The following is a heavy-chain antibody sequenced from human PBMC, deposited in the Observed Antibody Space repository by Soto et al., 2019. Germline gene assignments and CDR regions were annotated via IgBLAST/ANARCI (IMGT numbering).Heavy chain of an antibody. V-gene: IGHV4-30-4*01. CDR2: IYYSGST. Sequence: TLSLTCTVSGGSISSGDYYWSWIRQPPGKGLEWIGYIYYSGSTYYNPSLKSRVTISVDTSKNQFSLKLSSVTAADTAVYYCARISGYDSYYYYGMDVWGQGTTVTVSS. D-gene: IGHD5-12*01. J-gene: IGHJ6*01. CDR3: ARISGYDSYYYYGMDV. CDR1: GGSISSGDYY.